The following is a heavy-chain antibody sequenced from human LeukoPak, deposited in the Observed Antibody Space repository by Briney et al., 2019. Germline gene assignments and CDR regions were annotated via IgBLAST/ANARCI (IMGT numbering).Heavy chain of an antibody. V-gene: IGHV4-34*01. D-gene: IGHD5-12*01. Sequence: SETLSLTCAVYGGSFSGYYWSWIRQPPGKGLEWIGEINHSGSTNYNPSLKSRVTISVDTSKNQFSLKLSSVTAADTAVYCCARHRGYSGYDGFLDYWGQGTLVTVSS. CDR2: INHSGST. CDR1: GGSFSGYY. J-gene: IGHJ4*02. CDR3: ARHRGYSGYDGFLDY.